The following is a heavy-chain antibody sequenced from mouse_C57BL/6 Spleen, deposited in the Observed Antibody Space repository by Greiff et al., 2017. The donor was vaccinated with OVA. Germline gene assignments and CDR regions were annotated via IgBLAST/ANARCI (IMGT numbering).Heavy chain of an antibody. Sequence: QVQLQQSGTELVKPGASVKLSCKASGYTFTSYWMHWVKQRPGQGLEWIGMIHPNSGSTNYNEKFKSKATLTVDKSSSTAYMQLSSLTSEDAAVYYCARRGGYFGYWGQGTTLTVSS. CDR3: ARRGGYFGY. V-gene: IGHV1-64*01. CDR1: GYTFTSYW. CDR2: IHPNSGST. J-gene: IGHJ2*01.